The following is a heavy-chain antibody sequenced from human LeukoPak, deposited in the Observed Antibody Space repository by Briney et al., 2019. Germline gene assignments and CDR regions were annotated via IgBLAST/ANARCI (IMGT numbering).Heavy chain of an antibody. V-gene: IGHV1-69*04. J-gene: IGHJ3*02. Sequence: SVKVSCKASGGTFSSYAISWVRQAPGQGLEWMGRIIPILGIANYAQKFQGRVTITADKSTSTAYMELRSLRSDDTAVYYCARAASIVRDAFDIWGQGTMVTVSS. CDR3: ARAASIVRDAFDI. CDR2: IIPILGIA. D-gene: IGHD1-26*01. CDR1: GGTFSSYA.